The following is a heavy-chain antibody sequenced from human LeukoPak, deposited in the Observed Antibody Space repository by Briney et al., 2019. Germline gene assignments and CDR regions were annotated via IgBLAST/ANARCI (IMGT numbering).Heavy chain of an antibody. CDR3: AGYGDYRSRAFDI. Sequence: PSQTLSLTCAVSGGSISSGGYSWSWIRQPPGKGLEWIGYIYHSGSTYYNPSLKSRVTISVDRSKNQFSLKLSSVTAADTAVYYCAGYGDYRSRAFDIWGQGTMVTVSS. CDR1: GGSISSGGYS. CDR2: IYHSGST. J-gene: IGHJ3*02. V-gene: IGHV4-30-2*01. D-gene: IGHD4-17*01.